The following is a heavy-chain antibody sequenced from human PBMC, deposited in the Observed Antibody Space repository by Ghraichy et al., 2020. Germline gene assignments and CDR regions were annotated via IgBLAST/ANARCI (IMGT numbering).Heavy chain of an antibody. CDR3: VCYDILTDGTGNWFDP. CDR2: INHSGST. D-gene: IGHD3-9*01. J-gene: IGHJ5*02. Sequence: SETLSLTCAVYGGSFSGYYWSWIRQPPGKGLEWIGEINHSGSTNYNPSLKSRVTISVDTSKNQFSLKLSSVTAADTAVYYCVCYDILTDGTGNWFDPWGQGTLVTVSS. CDR1: GGSFSGYY. V-gene: IGHV4-34*01.